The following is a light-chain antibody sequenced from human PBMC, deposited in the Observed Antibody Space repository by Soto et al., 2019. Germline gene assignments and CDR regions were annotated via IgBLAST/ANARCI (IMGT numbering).Light chain of an antibody. CDR3: SLYTSENTYV. Sequence: TLSCTGTSTEFISYNPVSWYQQPPGTAHKLLIYEPSNRPSGLPDRFSGSKSGNTAPLTISGLQAADEADYYCSLYTSENTYVFGTGTKV. J-gene: IGLJ1*01. V-gene: IGLV2-18*01. CDR1: STEFISYNP. CDR2: EPS.